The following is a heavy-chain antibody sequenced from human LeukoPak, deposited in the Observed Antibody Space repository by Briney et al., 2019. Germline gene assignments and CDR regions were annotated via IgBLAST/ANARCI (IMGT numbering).Heavy chain of an antibody. CDR3: TRGGRITIFSPPNWFDP. CDR1: GGSISSYY. J-gene: IGHJ5*02. V-gene: IGHV4-59*01. CDR2: IYYSGST. D-gene: IGHD3-9*01. Sequence: SETLSLTCTVSGGSISSYYWSWIRQPPGKGLEWIGYIYYSGSTNYNPSLKSRVTISVDTSKNQFSLKLSSVTAADTAVYYCTRGGRITIFSPPNWFDPWGQGTLVTVSS.